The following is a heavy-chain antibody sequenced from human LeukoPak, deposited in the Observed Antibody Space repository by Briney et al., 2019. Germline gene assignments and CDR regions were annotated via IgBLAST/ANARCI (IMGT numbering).Heavy chain of an antibody. CDR1: GGTFSSYA. CDR3: AANHYGSGSFSGY. Sequence: GASVKVSCKASGGTFSSYAISWVRQAPGQGLEWMGWISAYNGNTNYAQKLQGRVTMTTDTSTSTAYMELRSLRSDDTAVYYCAANHYGSGSFSGYWGQGTLVTVSS. D-gene: IGHD3-10*01. CDR2: ISAYNGNT. J-gene: IGHJ4*02. V-gene: IGHV1-18*01.